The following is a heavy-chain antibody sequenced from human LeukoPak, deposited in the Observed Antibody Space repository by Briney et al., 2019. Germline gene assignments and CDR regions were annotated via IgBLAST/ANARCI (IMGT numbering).Heavy chain of an antibody. J-gene: IGHJ4*02. CDR3: ARRRHPTSSPFDY. D-gene: IGHD2-2*01. V-gene: IGHV4-39*01. CDR1: GGSISSSSYY. CDR2: IYYSGST. Sequence: SETLSLTCTVSGGSISSSSYYWGWIRQPPGKGLEWIGSIYYSGSTYYNPSLKSRVTISVDTSKNQFSLKLSSVTAADTAVYYCARRRHPTSSPFDYWGQGTLVTVSS.